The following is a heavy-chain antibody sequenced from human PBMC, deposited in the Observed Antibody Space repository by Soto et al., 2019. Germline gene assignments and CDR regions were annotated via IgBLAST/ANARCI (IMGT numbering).Heavy chain of an antibody. J-gene: IGHJ4*02. CDR3: ARVVTMIVAGFFDY. D-gene: IGHD3-22*01. CDR2: IYHSGST. Sequence: SETLSLTCAVSGYSISSGYYWGWIRQPPGKGLEWIGSIYHSGSTYYNPSLKSRVTISVDTSKNQFSLKLSSVTAADTAVYYCARVVTMIVAGFFDYWGQGTLVTVSS. V-gene: IGHV4-38-2*01. CDR1: GYSISSGYY.